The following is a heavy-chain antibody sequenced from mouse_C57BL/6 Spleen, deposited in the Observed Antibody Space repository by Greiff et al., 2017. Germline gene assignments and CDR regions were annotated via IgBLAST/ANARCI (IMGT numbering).Heavy chain of an antibody. V-gene: IGHV1-82*01. CDR1: GYAFSSSW. Sequence: VQLQQSGPELVKPGASVKISCKASGYAFSSSWMNWVKQRPGKGLEWIGRIYPGDGDTNYNGKFKGKATLTADKSSSTAYMQLSSLTSEDSAVYFCARSLRDYSNYFDYWGQGTTLTVSS. CDR3: ARSLRDYSNYFDY. D-gene: IGHD2-5*01. J-gene: IGHJ2*01. CDR2: IYPGDGDT.